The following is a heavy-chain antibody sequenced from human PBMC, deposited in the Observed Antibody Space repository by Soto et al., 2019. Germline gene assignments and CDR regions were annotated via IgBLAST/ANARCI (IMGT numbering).Heavy chain of an antibody. CDR2: IYSGGST. D-gene: IGHD6-19*01. CDR1: GFTVSSNY. Sequence: PGGSLRLSCAASGFTVSSNYMSWVRQAPGKGLEWVSVIYSGGSTYYADSVKGRFTISRDNSKNTLYLQMNSLRAEDTAVYYCARNPSLGAYQDGWYLGADNWFDPWGQGTLVTVSS. J-gene: IGHJ5*02. CDR3: ARNPSLGAYQDGWYLGADNWFDP. V-gene: IGHV3-66*01.